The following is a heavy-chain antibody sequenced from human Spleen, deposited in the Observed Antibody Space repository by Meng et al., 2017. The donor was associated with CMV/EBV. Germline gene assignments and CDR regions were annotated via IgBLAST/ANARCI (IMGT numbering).Heavy chain of an antibody. CDR2: IIPNFGTV. Sequence: SVKVSCKASGGTFSSYVISWVRQAPGQGLEWMGGIIPNFGTVNYAQKFQGRVTIITDESTSTAYMGLSSLTSDDTAVYYCARLWTGYMPTNVKLPFWGQGTLVTVSS. D-gene: IGHD3/OR15-3a*01. J-gene: IGHJ4*02. V-gene: IGHV1-69*05. CDR3: ARLWTGYMPTNVKLPF. CDR1: GGTFSSYV.